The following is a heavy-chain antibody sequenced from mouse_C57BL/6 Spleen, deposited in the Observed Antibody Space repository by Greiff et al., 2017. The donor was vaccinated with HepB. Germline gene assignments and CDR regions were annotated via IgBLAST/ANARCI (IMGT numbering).Heavy chain of an antibody. Sequence: VHVKQSGPELVKPGASVKIPCKASGYTFTDYNMDWVKQSHGKSLEWIGDINPNNGGTIYNQKFKGKATLTVDKSSSTAYMELRSLTSEDTAVYYCARSGAQATLDYWGQGTTLTVSS. CDR3: ARSGAQATLDY. V-gene: IGHV1-18*01. J-gene: IGHJ2*01. CDR2: INPNNGGT. CDR1: GYTFTDYN. D-gene: IGHD3-2*02.